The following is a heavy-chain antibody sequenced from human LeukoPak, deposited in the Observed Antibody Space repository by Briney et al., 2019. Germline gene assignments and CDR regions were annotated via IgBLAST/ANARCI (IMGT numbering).Heavy chain of an antibody. CDR3: ARQYSSNPGRDWFDP. J-gene: IGHJ5*02. D-gene: IGHD6-13*01. Sequence: HGESLKISCEGSGYSFTSYWIGWVRQMPGKGLEWMGIIYPGDSDTRYSPSFQGQVTISADKSISTAYLQWSSLKASDTAMYYCARQYSSNPGRDWFDPWGQGTLVTVSS. V-gene: IGHV5-51*01. CDR2: IYPGDSDT. CDR1: GYSFTSYW.